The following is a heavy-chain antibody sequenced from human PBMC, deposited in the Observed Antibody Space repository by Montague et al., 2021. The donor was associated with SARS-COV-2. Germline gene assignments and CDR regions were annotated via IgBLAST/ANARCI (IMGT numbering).Heavy chain of an antibody. CDR1: RFTFSSYE. J-gene: IGHJ4*02. CDR3: ARSYDILTGYQSQALDY. Sequence: SLRLSCAASRFTFSSYEMNWVRQAPGKGLEWVSYISSSGSTIYHADSVKGRFTISRDNAKNSLYLQMNSLRAEDTAVYYCARSYDILTGYQSQALDYWGQGTLVTVSS. V-gene: IGHV3-48*03. CDR2: ISSSGSTI. D-gene: IGHD3-9*01.